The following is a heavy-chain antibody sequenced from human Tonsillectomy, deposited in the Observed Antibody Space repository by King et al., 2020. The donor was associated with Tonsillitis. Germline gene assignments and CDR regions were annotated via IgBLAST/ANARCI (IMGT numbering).Heavy chain of an antibody. J-gene: IGHJ5*02. Sequence: VQLQESGPGLVKPSQTLSLTCTVSGGSISSGSYYWRWIRQPAGKGLEWIGRIYISGSTNYSPSLKSRVTISVDTSKNQFSLKLSSVTAADTAVYYCAREYYQYSFDPWGQGTLVTISS. CDR3: AREYYQYSFDP. V-gene: IGHV4-61*02. CDR1: GGSISSGSYY. CDR2: IYISGST. D-gene: IGHD3-10*01.